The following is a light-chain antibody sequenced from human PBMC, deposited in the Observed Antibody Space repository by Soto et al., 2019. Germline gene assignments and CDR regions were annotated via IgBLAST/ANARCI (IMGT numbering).Light chain of an antibody. CDR2: AAS. CDR1: QSISNY. V-gene: IGKV1-39*01. J-gene: IGKJ1*01. Sequence: DIQMTQSPSSLSASVGDRVTITCRASQSISNYLNWYQQKPGKAPNLLIYAASSLQRGVPSRFRGSGSGTDFTLTITSLQPEDFATYYCQQSHSTPQTLGQRTKVEI. CDR3: QQSHSTPQT.